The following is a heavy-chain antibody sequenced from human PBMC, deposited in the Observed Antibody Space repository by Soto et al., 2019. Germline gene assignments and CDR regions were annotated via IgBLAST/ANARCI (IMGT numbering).Heavy chain of an antibody. CDR1: NGSSSSRAFY. Sequence: PSETLSLTCTVSNGSSSSRAFYWGWIRQTPGKGLEWIGHVFYSESTFYNPSLRSRVTISVRTSENQSLLNLRSVEDADMAIYSCVFHEEGGFDYWGPGTLVTVSS. J-gene: IGHJ4*02. D-gene: IGHD3-16*01. CDR2: VFYSEST. V-gene: IGHV4-39*01. CDR3: VFHEEGGFDY.